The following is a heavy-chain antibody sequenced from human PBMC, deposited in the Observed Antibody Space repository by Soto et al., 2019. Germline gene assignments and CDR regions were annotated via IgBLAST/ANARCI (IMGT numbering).Heavy chain of an antibody. Sequence: GGSLRLSCAASGFTFSSYRMNWVRQAPGKGLEWVSSISSSSSYIYYADSVKGRFTISRDNAKNSLYLQMNSLRAEDTAVYYCARHHNWNLYGMDVWGQGTTVTVSS. CDR1: GFTFSSYR. CDR2: ISSSSSYI. J-gene: IGHJ6*02. D-gene: IGHD1-20*01. V-gene: IGHV3-21*01. CDR3: ARHHNWNLYGMDV.